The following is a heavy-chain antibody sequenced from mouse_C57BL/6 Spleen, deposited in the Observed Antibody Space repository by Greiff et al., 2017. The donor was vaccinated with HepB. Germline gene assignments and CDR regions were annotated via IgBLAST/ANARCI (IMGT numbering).Heavy chain of an antibody. J-gene: IGHJ1*03. CDR3: AREGGSRLYWYFDV. Sequence: QVQLQQSGPELVKPGASVKISCKASGYAFSSSWMNWVKQRPGKGLEWIGRIYPGDGDTNYNGKFKGKATLTADKSSSTAYMQLSSLTSEDSAVYFCAREGGSRLYWYFDVWGTGTTVTVSS. V-gene: IGHV1-82*01. CDR1: GYAFSSSW. CDR2: IYPGDGDT. D-gene: IGHD1-1*01.